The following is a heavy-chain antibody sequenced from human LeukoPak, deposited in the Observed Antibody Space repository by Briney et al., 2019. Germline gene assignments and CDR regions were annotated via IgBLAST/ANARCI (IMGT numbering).Heavy chain of an antibody. J-gene: IGHJ4*02. Sequence: SQSQSPMCAVYGGSASGYYWGSIRHPPWRGLVWIGEINHSGSTNYNPSLKSRVTISVDTSKNQFSLKLSSVTAADTAVYYCARTPIVGAYYDYWGQGTLVTVSS. CDR2: INHSGST. CDR1: GGSASGYY. D-gene: IGHD1-26*01. V-gene: IGHV4-34*01. CDR3: ARTPIVGAYYDY.